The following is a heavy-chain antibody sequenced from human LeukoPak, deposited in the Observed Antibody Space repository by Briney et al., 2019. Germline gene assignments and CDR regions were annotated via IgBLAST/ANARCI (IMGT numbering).Heavy chain of an antibody. J-gene: IGHJ4*02. Sequence: SVKVSCKASGGTFSSYAISWVRQAPGQGLEWMGGIIPIFGTANYAQKFQGRVTMTTDTSTSTAYMELRSLRSDDTAVYYCARHSSGWSPGFDYWGQGTLVTVSS. CDR3: ARHSSGWSPGFDY. CDR1: GGTFSSYA. V-gene: IGHV1-69*05. CDR2: IIPIFGTA. D-gene: IGHD6-19*01.